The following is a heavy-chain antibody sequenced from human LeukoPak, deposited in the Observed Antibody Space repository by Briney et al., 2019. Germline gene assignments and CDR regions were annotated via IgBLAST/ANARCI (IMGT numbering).Heavy chain of an antibody. D-gene: IGHD2-15*01. V-gene: IGHV1-8*01. Sequence: GASVKVSCKASGYTFTSYDINWVRQATGQGLEWMGGMNPNSGNTGYAQKFQGRVTMTRNTSISTAYMELSSLRSEDTAVYYCALGYCSGGSCYKGFDPWGQGTLVTVSS. CDR1: GYTFTSYD. CDR2: MNPNSGNT. J-gene: IGHJ5*02. CDR3: ALGYCSGGSCYKGFDP.